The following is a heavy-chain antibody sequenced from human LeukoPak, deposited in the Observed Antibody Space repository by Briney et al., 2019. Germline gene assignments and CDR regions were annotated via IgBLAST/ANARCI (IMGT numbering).Heavy chain of an antibody. CDR3: ARGTEYYYGMDV. V-gene: IGHV3-21*01. CDR1: GFTFSRYS. CDR2: IRSGSSYI. Sequence: GGSLRLSCAASGFTFSRYSMNWVRQAPGKGLEWVSSIRSGSSYIYYADSVKGRFTISRDNAKNSLFLQMNSLRAEDTAVYYCARGTEYYYGMDVWGQGTTVTVSS. D-gene: IGHD2/OR15-2a*01. J-gene: IGHJ6*02.